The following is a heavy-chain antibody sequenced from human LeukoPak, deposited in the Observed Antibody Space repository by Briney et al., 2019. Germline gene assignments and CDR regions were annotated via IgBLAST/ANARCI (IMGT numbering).Heavy chain of an antibody. CDR1: GFTFSSYS. D-gene: IGHD2-2*02. V-gene: IGHV3-30*03. CDR2: ISYDGSNK. CDR3: ARTTGAFVVVPAAIFD. J-gene: IGHJ4*02. Sequence: QTGGPLRLSCAASGFTFSSYSMNWVRQAPGKGLEWVAVISYDGSNKYYADSVKGRFTISRDNSKNTLYLQMNSLRAEDTAVYYCARTTGAFVVVPAAIFDWGQGTLVTVSS.